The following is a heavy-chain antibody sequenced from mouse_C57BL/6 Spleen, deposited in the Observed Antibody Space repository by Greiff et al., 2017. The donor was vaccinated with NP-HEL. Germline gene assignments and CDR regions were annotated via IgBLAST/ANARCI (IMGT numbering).Heavy chain of an antibody. V-gene: IGHV2-9-1*01. Sequence: QVQLKQSGPGLVAPSQSLSITCTVSGFSLTSYAISWVRQPPGKGLEWLGVIWTGGGTNYNSALKSRLSISKDNSKSQVFLKMNSLQTDDTARYYCARNPGSSRRGYAMDYWGQGTSVTVSS. CDR2: IWTGGGT. CDR1: GFSLTSYA. CDR3: ARNPGSSRRGYAMDY. J-gene: IGHJ4*01. D-gene: IGHD1-1*01.